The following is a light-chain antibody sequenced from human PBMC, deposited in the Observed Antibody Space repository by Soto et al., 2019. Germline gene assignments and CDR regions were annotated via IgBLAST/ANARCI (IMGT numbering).Light chain of an antibody. CDR1: QSINSW. CDR3: QQYNSSPYT. J-gene: IGKJ2*01. CDR2: MAS. Sequence: DFQMTQFPSTLSASVGDRVTITCRASQSINSWLAWYQQKPGKAPNLLIYMASSLESGVPSRFSGSGSGTEFTLTISSLQPDDFATYYCQQYNSSPYTFGQGTKLEIK. V-gene: IGKV1-5*03.